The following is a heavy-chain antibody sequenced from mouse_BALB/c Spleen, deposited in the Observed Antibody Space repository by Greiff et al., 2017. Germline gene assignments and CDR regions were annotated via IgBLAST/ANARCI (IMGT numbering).Heavy chain of an antibody. CDR2: ISYSGST. CDR3: ARGDYDGIDY. V-gene: IGHV3-2*02. J-gene: IGHJ2*01. CDR1: GYSITSDYA. Sequence: VQLQQSGPGLVKPSQSLSLTCTVTGYSITSDYAWNWIRQFPGNKLEWMGYISYSGSTSYNPSLKSRISITRDTSKNQFFLQLNSVTTEDTATYYCARGDYDGIDYWGQGTTLTVSS. D-gene: IGHD2-4*01.